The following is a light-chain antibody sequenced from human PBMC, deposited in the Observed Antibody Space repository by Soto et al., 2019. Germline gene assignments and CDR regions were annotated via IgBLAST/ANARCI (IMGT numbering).Light chain of an antibody. CDR1: QSVSSTF. Sequence: EIVLMQSPSTLSLSPGERATLSCRASQSVSSTFLYWYQQKPGQAPRLLIFDASSRATGIPDRFSGSGSGTDFTLTISRLEPEDFAVYFCQQYGNSPYTFGQGTKLEI. CDR2: DAS. CDR3: QQYGNSPYT. J-gene: IGKJ2*01. V-gene: IGKV3-20*01.